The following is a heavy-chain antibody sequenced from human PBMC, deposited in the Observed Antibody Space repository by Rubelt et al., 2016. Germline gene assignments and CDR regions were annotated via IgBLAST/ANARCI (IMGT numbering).Heavy chain of an antibody. Sequence: GSTNYNPSLKSRVTISVDTSKNQFSLKLSSVTAADTAVYYCARDGGEVYCSGGSCYSYLYFDYWGQGTLVTVSS. J-gene: IGHJ4*02. D-gene: IGHD2-15*01. CDR2: GST. V-gene: IGHV4-59*01. CDR3: ARDGGEVYCSGGSCYSYLYFDY.